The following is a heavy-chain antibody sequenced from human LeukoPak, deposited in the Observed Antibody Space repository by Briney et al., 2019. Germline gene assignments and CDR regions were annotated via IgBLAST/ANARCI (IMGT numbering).Heavy chain of an antibody. Sequence: ETLSLTCTVSGGSISSYYWSWIRQPPGKGLEWIGYIYYSGSTNYNPSLKSRVTISVDTSKNQFSLKLSSVTAAGTAVYYCASQSVEMAAGFDYWGQGTLVTVSS. CDR2: IYYSGST. J-gene: IGHJ4*02. D-gene: IGHD5-24*01. CDR1: GGSISSYY. V-gene: IGHV4-59*08. CDR3: ASQSVEMAAGFDY.